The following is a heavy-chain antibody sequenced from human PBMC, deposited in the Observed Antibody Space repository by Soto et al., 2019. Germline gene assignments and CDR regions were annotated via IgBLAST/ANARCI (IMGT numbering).Heavy chain of an antibody. CDR1: GFTFSTYW. J-gene: IGHJ6*02. V-gene: IGHV3-74*01. CDR2: INTDGSST. Sequence: PGGSLRLSCAASGFTFSTYWMHWVRQAPGKGLVWVSRINTDGSSTSYADSVKGRFTISRDNAKNSLYLQMNSLRDEDTAVYYCARDLRTDYYYYYGMDVWGQGTTVTVSS. CDR3: ARDLRTDYYYYYGMDV.